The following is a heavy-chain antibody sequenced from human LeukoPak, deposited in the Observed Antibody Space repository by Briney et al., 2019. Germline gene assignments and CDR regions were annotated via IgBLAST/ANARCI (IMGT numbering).Heavy chain of an antibody. Sequence: SVKVSCKASGGTFNSYSFTWMRQPPGQGLEWMGRIIPILGLAYYAQNFQGRVTITADKSTSTAYMELSSLRFEDTAVYYCARGLDTAMVDYYYYGMDVWGQGTTVTVSS. CDR1: GGTFNSYS. CDR3: ARGLDTAMVDYYYYGMDV. J-gene: IGHJ6*02. CDR2: IIPILGLA. D-gene: IGHD5-18*01. V-gene: IGHV1-69*04.